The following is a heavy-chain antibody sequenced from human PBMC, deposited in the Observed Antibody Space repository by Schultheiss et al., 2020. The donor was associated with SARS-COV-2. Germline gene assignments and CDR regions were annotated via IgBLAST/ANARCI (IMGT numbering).Heavy chain of an antibody. CDR2: ISHNGST. Sequence: SQTLSLTCALYGGSFSGYSWTWIRQPPGKGLEWIGEISHNGSTKYNPSLESRVAISLDTAKNQFSLKLTSVTAADTSLYYCARDIVGGGVRQRLGMDVWGQGTTVTVFS. CDR3: ARDIVGGGVRQRLGMDV. CDR1: GGSFSGYS. D-gene: IGHD3-16*01. V-gene: IGHV4-34*01. J-gene: IGHJ6*02.